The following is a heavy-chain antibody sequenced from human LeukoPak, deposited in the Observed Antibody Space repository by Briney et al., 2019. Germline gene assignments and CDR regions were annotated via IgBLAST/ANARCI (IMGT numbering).Heavy chain of an antibody. CDR1: GGSISSGGYY. Sequence: SETLSLTCTVSGGSISSGGYYWSWIRQHPGKGLEWIGYIYYSGSTYYNPSLKSRVTISVDTSKNQFSLKLSSVTAADTAVYYCARECIDSSGSLDYFDYWGQGTLVTVSS. CDR2: IYYSGST. D-gene: IGHD6-19*01. CDR3: ARECIDSSGSLDYFDY. V-gene: IGHV4-31*03. J-gene: IGHJ4*02.